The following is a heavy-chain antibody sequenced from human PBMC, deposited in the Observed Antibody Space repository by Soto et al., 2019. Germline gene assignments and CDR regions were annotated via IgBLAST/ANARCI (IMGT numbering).Heavy chain of an antibody. D-gene: IGHD3-10*01. CDR2: ISGSGGST. V-gene: IGHV3-23*01. CDR3: AKDAGYYGSGSYYVLDY. J-gene: IGHJ4*02. Sequence: EVQLLESGGGLVQPGGSPRLSCAASGFTFSSYAMSWVRQAPGKGLEWVSAISGSGGSTYYADSVKGRFTISRDNSKNTLYLQMNSLRAEDTAVYYCAKDAGYYGSGSYYVLDYWGQGTLVTVSS. CDR1: GFTFSSYA.